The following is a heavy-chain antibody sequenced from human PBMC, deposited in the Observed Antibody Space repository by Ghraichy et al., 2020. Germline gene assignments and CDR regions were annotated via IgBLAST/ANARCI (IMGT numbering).Heavy chain of an antibody. CDR1: GYTFTSYG. CDR3: ARAVTGYSGYYYYMDV. D-gene: IGHD5-12*01. V-gene: IGHV1-18*01. CDR2: ISAYNGNT. Sequence: ASVKVSCKASGYTFTSYGISWVRQAPGQGLEWMGWISAYNGNTNYAQKLQGRVTMTTDTSTSTAYMELRSLRSDDTAVYYCARAVTGYSGYYYYMDVWGKGTTVTVSS. J-gene: IGHJ6*03.